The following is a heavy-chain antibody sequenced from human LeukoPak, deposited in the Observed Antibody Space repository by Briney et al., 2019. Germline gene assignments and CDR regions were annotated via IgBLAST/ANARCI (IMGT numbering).Heavy chain of an antibody. CDR2: ISSSSSYI. D-gene: IGHD1-26*01. V-gene: IGHV3-21*01. Sequence: KSGGSLRLSCAASGFTFSSYSMNWVRQAPGKGLEWVSSISSSSSYIYYADSVKGRFTISRDNAKNSLYLQMNSLRAEDTAVYYCARAYGVGATLNWFDPWGQGTLVTVSS. J-gene: IGHJ5*02. CDR3: ARAYGVGATLNWFDP. CDR1: GFTFSSYS.